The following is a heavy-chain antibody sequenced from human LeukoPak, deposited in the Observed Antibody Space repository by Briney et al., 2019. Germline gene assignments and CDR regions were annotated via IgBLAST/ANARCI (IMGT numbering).Heavy chain of an antibody. Sequence: SETLSLTCTVSGGSINTPNYYWGWIRQTPGKGLEWIGNIFYSGGTYYSPSLTSRVTISLDTSRNQFSLKLNSVTAADTAVYYCARVSPRFLEWLLYHPYYYYYMDVWGKGTTVTVSS. CDR1: GGSINTPNYY. V-gene: IGHV4-39*07. J-gene: IGHJ6*03. D-gene: IGHD3-3*01. CDR3: ARVSPRFLEWLLYHPYYYYYMDV. CDR2: IFYSGGT.